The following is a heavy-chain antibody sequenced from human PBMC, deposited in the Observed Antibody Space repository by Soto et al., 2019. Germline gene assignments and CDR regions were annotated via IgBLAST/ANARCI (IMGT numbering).Heavy chain of an antibody. V-gene: IGHV3-11*01. CDR3: ARDGIAVAGFQIDY. CDR2: ITSSGGTI. J-gene: IGHJ4*02. Sequence: QVQLVESGGGLVKPGGSLRLSCAASGFTFSDYYMTWIRQAPGKGLEWVSYITSSGGTIYYTDAVKGRFTISRDNAKNSLYLQMNSLGAEDTAVYYGARDGIAVAGFQIDYWGQGTLVTVSS. D-gene: IGHD6-13*01. CDR1: GFTFSDYY.